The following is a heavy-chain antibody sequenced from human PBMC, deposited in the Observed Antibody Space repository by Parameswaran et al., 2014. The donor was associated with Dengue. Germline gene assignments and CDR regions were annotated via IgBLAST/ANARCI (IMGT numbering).Heavy chain of an antibody. J-gene: IGHJ4*02. V-gene: IGHV3-21*01. CDR3: ARGGDEVVVALFDY. CDR1: GFTFSSYS. CDR2: ISSSSSYI. Sequence: GGSLRLSCAASGFTFSSYSMNWVRQAPGKGLEWVSSISSSSSYIYYADSVKGRFTISRDNAKNSLYLQMNSLRAEDTAVYYCARGGDEVVVALFDYWGQGTLVTVSS. D-gene: IGHD2-15*01.